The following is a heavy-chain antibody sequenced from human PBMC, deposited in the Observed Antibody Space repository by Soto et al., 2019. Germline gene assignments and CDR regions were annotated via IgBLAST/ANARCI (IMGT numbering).Heavy chain of an antibody. J-gene: IGHJ4*02. Sequence: ASVQVSCKASGYTFTSYGISWVRQAPGQRLEWIGWINAGNVNTKYSQKFQGSVTITRVTSASTAYMELSSLRSEDTAVYYCARGFVDSSGYFYYWGQGTLVTVSS. CDR2: INAGNVNT. V-gene: IGHV1-3*01. CDR3: ARGFVDSSGYFYY. D-gene: IGHD3-22*01. CDR1: GYTFTSYG.